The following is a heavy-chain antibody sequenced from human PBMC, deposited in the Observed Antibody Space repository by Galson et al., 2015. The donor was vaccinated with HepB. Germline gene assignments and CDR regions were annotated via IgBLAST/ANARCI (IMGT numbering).Heavy chain of an antibody. V-gene: IGHV3-74*01. CDR2: INNDGSGT. CDR3: GRDNPGSWFYSFDF. J-gene: IGHJ3*01. Sequence: SLRLSCAASGFTFNWYWMHWVRQAPGKGLVWVARINNDGSGTTYADAVKGRFTISRDNAKNTLSLEMNSLRADDTGMYYCGRDNPGSWFYSFDFWGQGTMVSVSS. CDR1: GFTFNWYW. D-gene: IGHD6-13*01.